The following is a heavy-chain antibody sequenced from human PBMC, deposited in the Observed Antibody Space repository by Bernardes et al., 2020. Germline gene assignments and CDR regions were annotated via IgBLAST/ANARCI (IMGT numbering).Heavy chain of an antibody. V-gene: IGHV3-23*01. CDR1: GFTFSSYA. D-gene: IGHD3-10*01. CDR3: AKGHGSGTYTQGY. Sequence: GGSLRLSCAASGFTFSSYAMSWVRQAPGKGLECVSAISGSGGSTYYADSVKGRFTISRDNSKNTLYLQMNSLRAEDTAVYYCAKGHGSGTYTQGYWGQGTLVTVSS. CDR2: ISGSGGST. J-gene: IGHJ4*02.